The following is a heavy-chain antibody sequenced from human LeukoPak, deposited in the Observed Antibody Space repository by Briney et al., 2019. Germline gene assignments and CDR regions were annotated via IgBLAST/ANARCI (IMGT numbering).Heavy chain of an antibody. CDR3: ARANLGWFDP. D-gene: IGHD3-10*01. J-gene: IGHJ5*02. Sequence: SETLSLTCVVYGASFSDYYWSWIRQSPGKGLEWIGEINHSGSTNYNPSLKSRVTISVDTSKNQFSLKLSSVTAADTAVYYCARANLGWFDPWGQGTLVTVSS. CDR2: INHSGST. CDR1: GASFSDYY. V-gene: IGHV4-34*01.